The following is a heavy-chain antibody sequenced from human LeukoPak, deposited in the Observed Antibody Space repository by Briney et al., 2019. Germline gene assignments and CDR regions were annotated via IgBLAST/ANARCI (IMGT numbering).Heavy chain of an antibody. V-gene: IGHV3-23*01. CDR2: ISGGGGST. CDR1: GFTFSSYA. Sequence: GGSLRLSCAASGFTFSSYAIHWVRQAPGKGLEWVAGISGGGGSTHNADSVKGRFTISRDNSKNTLFLQMNSLRAEDTAVYYCAKEGVASGPWGQGTLVTVSS. J-gene: IGHJ5*02. D-gene: IGHD2-8*02. CDR3: AKEGVASGP.